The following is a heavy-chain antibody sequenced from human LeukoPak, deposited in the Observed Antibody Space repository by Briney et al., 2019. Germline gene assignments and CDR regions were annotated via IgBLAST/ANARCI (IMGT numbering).Heavy chain of an antibody. J-gene: IGHJ4*02. Sequence: SETLSLTCTASGGSISSSSYYWGWIRQPPGKGLEWIGSIYYSGSTYYNPSLKSRVTISVDTSKNQFSLKLSSVTAADTAVYYCARDPDFDYWGQGTLVTVSS. V-gene: IGHV4-39*07. CDR3: ARDPDFDY. CDR2: IYYSGST. CDR1: GGSISSSSYY.